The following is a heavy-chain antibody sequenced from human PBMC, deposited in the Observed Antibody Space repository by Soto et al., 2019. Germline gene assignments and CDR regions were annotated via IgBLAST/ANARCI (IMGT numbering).Heavy chain of an antibody. CDR1: GGSISSGGYY. J-gene: IGHJ4*02. D-gene: IGHD6-13*01. CDR3: ARDRAAAAGELDY. Sequence: SETLSLTCTVSGGSISSGGYYWSWIRQHPGKGLEWIGYIYYSGSTYYNPSLKSRVTISVDTSKNQFSLKLSSVTAADTAVYYCARDRAAAAGELDYWGQGTLVTSPQ. V-gene: IGHV4-31*03. CDR2: IYYSGST.